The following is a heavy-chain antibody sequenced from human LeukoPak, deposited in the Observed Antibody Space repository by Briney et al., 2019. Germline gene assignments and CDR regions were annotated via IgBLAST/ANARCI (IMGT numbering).Heavy chain of an antibody. J-gene: IGHJ6*03. Sequence: GGSLRLSCAASGFTFDDYGMSWVRQAPGKGLEWVAGIHWNGGSTGYVDSVKGRFTISRDNAKNSLYLQMNSLRVEDTALYYCARDYYYDSSGYYYALYYYYYMDVWGKGTTVTVSS. V-gene: IGHV3-20*04. D-gene: IGHD3-22*01. CDR3: ARDYYYDSSGYYYALYYYYYMDV. CDR1: GFTFDDYG. CDR2: IHWNGGST.